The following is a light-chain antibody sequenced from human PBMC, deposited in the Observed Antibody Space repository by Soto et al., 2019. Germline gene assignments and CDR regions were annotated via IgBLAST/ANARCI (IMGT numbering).Light chain of an antibody. V-gene: IGLV2-18*02. CDR1: SSDVGSYNR. CDR3: SPTTTSNTYV. J-gene: IGLJ1*01. Sequence: QSVLTQPPSVSGSPGQSVTISCTGTSSDVGSYNRVSWYQQPPGTAPKVMIYEVSNRPSGVPDRFSGSKSGNTASLTISGLQPEDEAVYYCSPTTTSNTYVFGTRT. CDR2: EVS.